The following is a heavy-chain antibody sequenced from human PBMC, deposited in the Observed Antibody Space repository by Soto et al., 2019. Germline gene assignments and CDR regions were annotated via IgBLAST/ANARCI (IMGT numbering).Heavy chain of an antibody. Sequence: TGGSLRLSCAAFGFTFSSYGMHWVRQAPGKGLEWVAVISYDGSNKYYADSVKGRFTISRDNSKNTLYLQMNSLRAEDTAVYYCAKEGGLYYYDSSGYPPAFDYWGQGTLVTVSS. CDR3: AKEGGLYYYDSSGYPPAFDY. CDR1: GFTFSSYG. D-gene: IGHD3-22*01. J-gene: IGHJ4*02. V-gene: IGHV3-30*18. CDR2: ISYDGSNK.